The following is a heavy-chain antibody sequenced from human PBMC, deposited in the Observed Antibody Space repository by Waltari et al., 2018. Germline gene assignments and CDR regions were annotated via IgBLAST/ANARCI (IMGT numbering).Heavy chain of an antibody. V-gene: IGHV4-61*01. CDR1: GGSVSSGSYY. CDR3: ARVARYFDWSFDY. CDR2: IYYSGST. Sequence: QVQLQESGPGLVKPSETLSLTCTVSGGSVSSGSYYWSWIRQPPGKGLEWIGYIYYSGSTNYNPSLKGRVTISVDTSKNQFSLKLSSVTAADTAVYYCARVARYFDWSFDYWGQGTLVTVSS. J-gene: IGHJ4*02. D-gene: IGHD3-9*01.